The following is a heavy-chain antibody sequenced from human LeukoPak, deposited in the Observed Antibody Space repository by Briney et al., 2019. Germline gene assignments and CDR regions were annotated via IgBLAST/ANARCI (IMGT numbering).Heavy chain of an antibody. V-gene: IGHV3-66*01. CDR1: GFTVSSNH. CDR3: ARDGVNHYYDC. J-gene: IGHJ4*02. D-gene: IGHD1-14*01. CDR2: IYIGGTI. Sequence: GGSLRLSCAASGFTVSSNHMSWVRQAPGQGLEWVSVIYIGGTIYYADFVKGRFTISRDNSQNTVYLEMHSLRAEDTAVYYCARDGVNHYYDCWGQGTLVTVST.